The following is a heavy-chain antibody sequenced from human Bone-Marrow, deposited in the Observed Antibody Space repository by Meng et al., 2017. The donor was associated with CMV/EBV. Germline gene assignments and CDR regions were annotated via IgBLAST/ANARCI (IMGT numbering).Heavy chain of an antibody. J-gene: IGHJ6*02. D-gene: IGHD2-2*01. Sequence: SISCGPCGLTFSSYEMNWVRQAPGKGLEWVSYISSSGSTIYYADSVKGRFTISRDNAKNSLYLQMNSLRAEDTAVYYCAREYCSSTSCRTYYYYGMDVWGQGTTVTVSS. CDR1: GLTFSSYE. V-gene: IGHV3-48*03. CDR3: AREYCSSTSCRTYYYYGMDV. CDR2: ISSSGSTI.